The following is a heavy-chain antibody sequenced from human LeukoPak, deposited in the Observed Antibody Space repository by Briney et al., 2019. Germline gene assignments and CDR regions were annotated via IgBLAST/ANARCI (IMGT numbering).Heavy chain of an antibody. CDR2: INPSGGST. CDR3: ARDPWDYDSSGYYYDC. V-gene: IGHV1-46*01. D-gene: IGHD3-22*01. Sequence: GASVKVSRKASGYTFSSYYMHWVRQAPGQGLEWMGIINPSGGSTTYAQKFQGRVTMTRDTSTSTVYMELSSLTSEDTAVYYCARDPWDYDSSGYYYDCWGQGTLVTVSS. J-gene: IGHJ4*02. CDR1: GYTFSSYY.